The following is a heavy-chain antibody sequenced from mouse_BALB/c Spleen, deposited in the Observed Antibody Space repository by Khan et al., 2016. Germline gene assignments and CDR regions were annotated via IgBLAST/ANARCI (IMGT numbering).Heavy chain of an antibody. CDR2: INPSNGCT. D-gene: IGHD1-1*01. J-gene: IGHJ2*01. Sequence: QVQLQQSGAELVKPGASVKLSCKASGYTFTSYWMHWVKQRPGQGLEWIGEINPSNGCTYYNEKFKSKATLTVDKSSSTAYMLLSGPTFAESAVYYCARIKKIVATDFDYWGQGTTLTVSS. V-gene: IGHV1S81*02. CDR1: GYTFTSYW. CDR3: ARIKKIVATDFDY.